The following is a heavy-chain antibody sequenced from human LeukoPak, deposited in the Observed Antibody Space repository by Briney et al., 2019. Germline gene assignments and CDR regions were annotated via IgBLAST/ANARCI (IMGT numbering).Heavy chain of an antibody. D-gene: IGHD6-13*01. Sequence: SQTLSLTCTVSGGSISSGSYYWSWIRQPAGKGLEWIGRIYTSGSTNYNPSLKSRVSISVDTSKNQFSLKLSSVTAADTAVYYCARDTPGIAALWGQGTLVTVSS. CDR2: IYTSGST. J-gene: IGHJ4*02. CDR3: ARDTPGIAAL. CDR1: GGSISSGSYY. V-gene: IGHV4-61*02.